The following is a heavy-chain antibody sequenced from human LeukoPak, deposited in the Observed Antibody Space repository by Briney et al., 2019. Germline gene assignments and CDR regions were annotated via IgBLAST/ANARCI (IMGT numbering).Heavy chain of an antibody. V-gene: IGHV3-23*01. CDR2: IVGSGGST. D-gene: IGHD2-21*01. CDR3: AKAAINALIDYFDS. CDR1: RFTFKNYA. J-gene: IGHJ4*02. Sequence: GGSLRLSCAASRFTFKNYAMSWVRQAPRKGVEWGSTIVGSGGSTNYTDSVKSRDTTSRDNTKRTLFMQINNMREEATAIKYYAKAAINALIDYFDSWGQGTLVTVSS.